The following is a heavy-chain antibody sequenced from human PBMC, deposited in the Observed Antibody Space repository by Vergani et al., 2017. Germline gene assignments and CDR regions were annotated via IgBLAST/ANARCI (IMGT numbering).Heavy chain of an antibody. CDR3: ARDHTAYYYDSSGFDAFDI. CDR2: IYTSGST. V-gene: IGHV4-61*02. Sequence: QLQLQESGPGLVKPSETLSLTCTVSGGSISSSSYYWSWIRQPAGKGLEWIGRIYTSGSTNYNPSLKSRVTISVDTSKNQFSLKLSSVTAADTAVYSCARDHTAYYYDSSGFDAFDIWGQGTMVTVSS. J-gene: IGHJ3*02. CDR1: GGSISSSSYY. D-gene: IGHD3-22*01.